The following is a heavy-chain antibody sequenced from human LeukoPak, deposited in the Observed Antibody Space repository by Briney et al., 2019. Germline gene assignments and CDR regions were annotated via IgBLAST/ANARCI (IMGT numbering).Heavy chain of an antibody. CDR3: ARLAGYCSSTSCYTAGMDV. Sequence: SETLSLTCAVSGGSISSGGYSWSWIRQPPGKGLEWIGYIYHSGSTYYNPSLKSRVTISVDRSKNQFSLKLSSVTAADTAVYYCARLAGYCSSTSCYTAGMDVWGQGTTVTVSS. D-gene: IGHD2-2*02. CDR2: IYHSGST. CDR1: GGSISSGGYS. V-gene: IGHV4-30-2*01. J-gene: IGHJ6*02.